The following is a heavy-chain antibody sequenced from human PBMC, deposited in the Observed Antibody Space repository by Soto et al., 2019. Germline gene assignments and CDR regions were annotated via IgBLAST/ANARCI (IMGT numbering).Heavy chain of an antibody. D-gene: IGHD6-6*01. CDR2: IWYEGTEK. CDR1: GFTFSSYG. J-gene: IGHJ4*02. V-gene: IGHV3-33*01. CDR3: ARDAGDGSSSEAQLDY. Sequence: QVQLVESGGGVVQPGRSLRLSCAASGFTFSSYGMHWVRQAPGKGLEWVAVIWYEGTEKNYADSVKGRFTISRDNSKNTLYLQMNSLRAEDTAMYYCARDAGDGSSSEAQLDYWGQGTLVTVSS.